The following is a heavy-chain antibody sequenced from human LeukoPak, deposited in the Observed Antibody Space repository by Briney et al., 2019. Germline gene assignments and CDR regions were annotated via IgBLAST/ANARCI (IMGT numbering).Heavy chain of an antibody. Sequence: GGSLRLSCAASGFTFSNYWMTWVRQAPGKGLEWVANIRPDGSEKKYVDSVKGRFTISRDNAKNSLYLQMNSLRAEDTAVYFCARGGGLDVWGQGATVTVSS. V-gene: IGHV3-7*03. CDR1: GFTFSNYW. CDR2: IRPDGSEK. CDR3: ARGGGLDV. J-gene: IGHJ6*02. D-gene: IGHD3-16*01.